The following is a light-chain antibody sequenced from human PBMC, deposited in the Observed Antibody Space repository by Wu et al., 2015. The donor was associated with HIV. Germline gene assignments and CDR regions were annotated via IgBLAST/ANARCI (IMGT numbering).Light chain of an antibody. CDR3: QQRNNWPLT. CDR1: QSVSNKY. CDR2: GAS. V-gene: IGKV3D-20*02. J-gene: IGKJ5*01. Sequence: EIVLTQSPGTLSLSPGERATLSCRASQSVSNKYLAWFQQKPGQAPRLLIYGASSRATGIPDRFSGSGSGTDFTLTISSLEPEDFAVYYCQQRNNWPLTFGQGTRLEIK.